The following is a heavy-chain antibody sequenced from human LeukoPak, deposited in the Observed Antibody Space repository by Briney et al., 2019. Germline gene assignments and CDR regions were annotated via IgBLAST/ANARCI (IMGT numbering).Heavy chain of an antibody. CDR2: IIPILGIA. Sequence: ASVKVSCKASGYTFTSYDISWVRQAPGQGLEWMGRIIPILGIANYAQKFQGRVTITADKSTSTAYMELSSLRSEDTAVYYCAREVSDTAMVSYYYGMDVWGQGTTVTVSS. D-gene: IGHD5-18*01. CDR1: GYTFTSYD. V-gene: IGHV1-69*04. J-gene: IGHJ6*02. CDR3: AREVSDTAMVSYYYGMDV.